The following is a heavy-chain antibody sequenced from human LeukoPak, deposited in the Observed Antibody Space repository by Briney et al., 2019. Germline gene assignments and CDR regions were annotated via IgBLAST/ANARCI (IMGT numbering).Heavy chain of an antibody. V-gene: IGHV3-30-3*01. Sequence: GGSLRLSCAASGFTFSSYAMHWVRQAPGKGLEWVAVISYDGSNKYYADSVKGRFTISRDNSKNTLYLQMNSLRAEDTAVYYCASRGVVVITYYFDYWGQGTLVTVSS. J-gene: IGHJ4*02. D-gene: IGHD3-22*01. CDR1: GFTFSSYA. CDR2: ISYDGSNK. CDR3: ASRGVVVITYYFDY.